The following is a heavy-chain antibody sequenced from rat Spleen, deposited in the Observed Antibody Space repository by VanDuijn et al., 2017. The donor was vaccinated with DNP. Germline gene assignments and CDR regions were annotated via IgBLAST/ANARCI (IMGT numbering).Heavy chain of an antibody. CDR1: GFTFSNYG. Sequence: EVQLVESDGGLVQPGRSLKLSCAASGFTFSNYGMHWIRQAPTKGLEWVASLSPSGGSTYYRDSVKVLFTISRDNAKITRYLQMDSLRSEDTATYYCAGRPPPTRGPFDYWGQGVTVTVSS. CDR2: LSPSGGST. J-gene: IGHJ2*01. D-gene: IGHD1-4*01. V-gene: IGHV5-19*01. CDR3: AGRPPPTRGPFDY.